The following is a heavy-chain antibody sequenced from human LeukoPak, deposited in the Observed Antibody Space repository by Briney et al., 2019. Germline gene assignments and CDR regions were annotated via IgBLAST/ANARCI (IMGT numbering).Heavy chain of an antibody. Sequence: GGSLRLSCVASGFIFSSYHMRWVRQAPGKGLGCVAHIFPDGHQESCDASVRGRFTVSRDNAKNSVFLQMNSLRVEDTAIYYCARWRWQQSEFDLWGQGALVTVSS. D-gene: IGHD5-24*01. CDR3: ARWRWQQSEFDL. CDR1: GFIFSSYH. CDR2: IFPDGHQE. V-gene: IGHV3-7*01. J-gene: IGHJ4*02.